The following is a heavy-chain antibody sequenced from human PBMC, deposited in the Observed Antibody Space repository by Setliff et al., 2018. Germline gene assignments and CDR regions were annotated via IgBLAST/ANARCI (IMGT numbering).Heavy chain of an antibody. CDR3: ARGSRFGTIVYRGDYYLDV. Sequence: ASVKVSCKGSGYTFSTYAIIWMRQAPGQGLEWMGWINTNTGNPSYAQGFTGRFVFSLDTSVSTAYLQISSLKAEDTAIYYCARGSRFGTIVYRGDYYLDVWGKGTTVNVSS. V-gene: IGHV7-4-1*02. CDR1: GYTFSTYA. CDR2: INTNTGNP. J-gene: IGHJ6*03. D-gene: IGHD3-10*01.